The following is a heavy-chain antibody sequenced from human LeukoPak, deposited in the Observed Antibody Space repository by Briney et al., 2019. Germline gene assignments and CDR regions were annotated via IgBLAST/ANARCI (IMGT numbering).Heavy chain of an antibody. CDR2: ISSRSSHI. J-gene: IGHJ6*03. V-gene: IGHV3-48*01. D-gene: IGHD6-13*01. Sequence: GGSLRLFCAASGFTFSTYSMKWVREAPGRGREGVSYISSRSSHIFYADSVKGRFTISRDNAKNSLYLQMNSLRAEDTAVYYCARAAYSSSWPNYYFYYYMDVWGKGTTVTVSS. CDR1: GFTFSTYS. CDR3: ARAAYSSSWPNYYFYYYMDV.